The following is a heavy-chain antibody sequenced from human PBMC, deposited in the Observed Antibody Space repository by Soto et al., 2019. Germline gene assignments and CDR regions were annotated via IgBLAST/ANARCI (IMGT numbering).Heavy chain of an antibody. D-gene: IGHD3-22*01. V-gene: IGHV2-5*02. CDR3: AHTYYYDSSGYYDYFLGWFDP. CDR2: SYWDDDQ. Sequence: SGPTLVNPPQPLTLTCTFSGFSLSTSRVGVGWIRQPPGQALEWLALSYWDDDQSSSPSLQNTLTITKDTSTNQMILTMNNMHPVDTAKYYCAHTYYYDSSGYYDYFLGWFDPWGQGTLVTVSS. J-gene: IGHJ5*02. CDR1: GFSLSTSRVG.